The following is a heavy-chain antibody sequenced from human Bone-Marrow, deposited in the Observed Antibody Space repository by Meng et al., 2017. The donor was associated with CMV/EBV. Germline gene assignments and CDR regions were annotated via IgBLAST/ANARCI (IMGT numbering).Heavy chain of an antibody. D-gene: IGHD4-11*01. CDR2: IYYSGST. CDR3: ARGIYSNYFDY. V-gene: IGHV4-31*03. J-gene: IGHJ4*02. Sequence: TCTVSGGSISSGGYYWSWIRQHPGKGLEWIGYIYYSGSTYYIPSLKSRVTISVDTSKNQFSLKLSSVTAADTAVYYCARGIYSNYFDYWGQGTLVTVSS. CDR1: GGSISSGGYY.